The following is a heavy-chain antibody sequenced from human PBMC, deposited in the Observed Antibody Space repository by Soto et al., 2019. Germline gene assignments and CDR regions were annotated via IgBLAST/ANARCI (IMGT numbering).Heavy chain of an antibody. Sequence: PSETLSLTCTVSGGSISSYYWSWIRQPPGKGLEWIGYIYYSGSTNYNPSLKSRVTISVDTSKNQFSLKLSSVTAADTAVYYCARDPGDQITMVRGVIQSIYYGMDVWGQGTTVTVSS. J-gene: IGHJ6*02. CDR3: ARDPGDQITMVRGVIQSIYYGMDV. CDR1: GGSISSYY. D-gene: IGHD3-10*01. V-gene: IGHV4-59*01. CDR2: IYYSGST.